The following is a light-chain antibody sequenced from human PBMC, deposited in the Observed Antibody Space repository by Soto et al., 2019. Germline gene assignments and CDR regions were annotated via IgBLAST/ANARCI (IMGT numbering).Light chain of an antibody. V-gene: IGKV3-20*01. Sequence: EIVLTQSPGTLSLSPGERATLSCRASQSVSSSYLAWYQQKPGQAPRLLIYGASSRATGIPDRFSGSGSGTDFTLTISRLEPEDFAVYYCQQYGSSPPWTSGQGTKVDTK. CDR3: QQYGSSPPWT. J-gene: IGKJ1*01. CDR2: GAS. CDR1: QSVSSSY.